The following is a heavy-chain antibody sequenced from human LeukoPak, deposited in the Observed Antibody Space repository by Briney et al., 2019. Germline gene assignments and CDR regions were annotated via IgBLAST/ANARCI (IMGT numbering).Heavy chain of an antibody. CDR1: GGSISSGSYY. CDR3: ARHYYYYMDV. Sequence: SETLSLTCTVSGGSISSGSYYWSWIRQPAGKGLEWIGRIYTSGSTNYNPSLKSRVTISVDTSKNQFSLKLSSVTAADTVVYFCARHYYYYMDVWGKGTTVTVSS. V-gene: IGHV4-61*02. J-gene: IGHJ6*03. CDR2: IYTSGST.